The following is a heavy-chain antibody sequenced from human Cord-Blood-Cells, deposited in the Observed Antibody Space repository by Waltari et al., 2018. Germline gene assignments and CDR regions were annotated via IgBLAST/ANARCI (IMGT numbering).Heavy chain of an antibody. V-gene: IGHV4-34*01. CDR3: AREPSYYDILTGYYYYYYGMDV. CDR2: INHSGST. J-gene: IGHJ6*02. CDR1: GGSFSGYY. D-gene: IGHD3-9*01. Sequence: QVQLQQWGAGLLKPSETLSLTCAVYGGSFSGYYWSWIRQPPGKGLEWIGEINHSGSTNYNPSLKSRGTISVDTSKNQFSLKLSSVTAADTAVYYCAREPSYYDILTGYYYYYYGMDVWGQGTTVTVSS.